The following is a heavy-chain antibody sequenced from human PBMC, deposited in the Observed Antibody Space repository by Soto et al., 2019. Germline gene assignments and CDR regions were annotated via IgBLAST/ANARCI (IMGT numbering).Heavy chain of an antibody. CDR2: IIPIFGTA. D-gene: IGHD5-18*01. CDR3: ARDLSSPGGGAMVTMFSWFDP. CDR1: GGTFSSYA. V-gene: IGHV1-69*13. J-gene: IGHJ5*02. Sequence: SVKVSCKASGGTFSSYAISWVRQAPGQGLEWMGGIIPIFGTANYAQKFQGRVTITADESTSTAYMELSSLRSEDTAVYYCARDLSSPGGGAMVTMFSWFDPWGQGTLVTVSS.